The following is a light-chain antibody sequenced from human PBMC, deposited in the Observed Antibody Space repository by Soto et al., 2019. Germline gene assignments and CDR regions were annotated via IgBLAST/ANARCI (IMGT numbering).Light chain of an antibody. J-gene: IGKJ4*01. CDR2: AAS. CDR1: QGISSW. CDR3: PPPNSLPLT. V-gene: IGKV1-12*01. Sequence: DIQMTQSPSSVSSSVGDRVTITCRARQGISSWLAWYQQKPGKAPQLLIYAASSLQSGVPSRFSGRGSGPDFTLTTLCLQHDDFATYYCPPPNSLPLTFGGGTKVEIK.